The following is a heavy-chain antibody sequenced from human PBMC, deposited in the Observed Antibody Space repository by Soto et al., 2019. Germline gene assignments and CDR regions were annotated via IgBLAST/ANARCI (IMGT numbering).Heavy chain of an antibody. D-gene: IGHD3-10*01. Sequence: QITLKESGPTLVKPTQTLTLTCTCSGFSLSTSGAGVGWIRQPPGKALEWLALIYWDYDKHYSPSLKNRLTITKDTSKNQVVLTMSNMDPVDTATYFCAHRCSRGVLDYWGQGSLVTVSS. V-gene: IGHV2-5*02. CDR2: IYWDYDK. CDR3: AHRCSRGVLDY. CDR1: GFSLSTSGAG. J-gene: IGHJ4*02.